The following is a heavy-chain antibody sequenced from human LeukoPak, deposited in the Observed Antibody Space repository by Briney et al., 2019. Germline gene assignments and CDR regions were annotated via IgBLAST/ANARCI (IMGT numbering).Heavy chain of an antibody. CDR2: INHSGST. D-gene: IGHD2-2*01. CDR1: GGSFSGYY. Sequence: SETLSLTCAVYGGSFSGYYWSWIRQPPGKGLEWIGDINHSGSTNYNPSLKSRVTISVDTSKNQFSLKLSSVTAADTAVYYCARGKGTGIVVVPAANPFDYWGQGTLVTVSS. CDR3: ARGKGTGIVVVPAANPFDY. V-gene: IGHV4-34*01. J-gene: IGHJ4*02.